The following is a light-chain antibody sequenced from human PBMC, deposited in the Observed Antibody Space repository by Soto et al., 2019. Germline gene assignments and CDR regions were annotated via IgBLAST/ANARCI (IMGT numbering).Light chain of an antibody. CDR2: AAS. CDR1: QSISKY. V-gene: IGKV1-39*01. Sequence: DIQMTQSPSTLSASVGDIVTITCRASQSISKYLNWYQQKPGKAPKLLIYAASRLQSGVSSKFSGSGSGTDFTLNIINLQPEDSETYYCQQSYVTPITFGQGTRLEIK. CDR3: QQSYVTPIT. J-gene: IGKJ5*01.